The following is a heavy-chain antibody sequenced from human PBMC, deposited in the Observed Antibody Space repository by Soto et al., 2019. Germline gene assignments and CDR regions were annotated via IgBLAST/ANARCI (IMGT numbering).Heavy chain of an antibody. CDR1: GFTFTSYS. V-gene: IGHV3-48*02. CDR3: AREMGACSDSSCYPGPYDS. CDR2: ITSKSTTI. D-gene: IGHD3-16*01. Sequence: SLRLSCAASGFTFTSYSMNWVRQAPGQGLEWVSYITSKSTTIKYADSVKGRFTVSRDNAKNSLYLQLNSLRDEDTAVYYCAREMGACSDSSCYPGPYDSWGQGTLVTVSS. J-gene: IGHJ5*02.